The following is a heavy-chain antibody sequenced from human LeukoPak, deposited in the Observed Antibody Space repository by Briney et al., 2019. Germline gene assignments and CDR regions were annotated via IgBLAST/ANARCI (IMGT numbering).Heavy chain of an antibody. V-gene: IGHV1-69*13. D-gene: IGHD3-3*01. CDR3: ARGRLPAGYDFWSGYYLDY. CDR2: IIPIFGTA. J-gene: IGHJ4*02. CDR1: GGTFSSYA. Sequence: SVKVSCKASGGTFSSYAISWVRQAPGQGLEWMGGIIPIFGTANYAQKFQGRVTITADESTSTAYMELSSLRSEDTAVYYCARGRLPAGYDFWSGYYLDYWGQGTLVTVSS.